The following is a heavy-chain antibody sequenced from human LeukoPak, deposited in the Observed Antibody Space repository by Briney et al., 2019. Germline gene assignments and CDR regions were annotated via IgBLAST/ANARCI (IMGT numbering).Heavy chain of an antibody. J-gene: IGHJ6*04. D-gene: IGHD3-10*01. CDR1: GGPISSGGYY. V-gene: IGHV4-31*03. CDR2: IYYSGST. CDR3: ARDPRPTDVLLWFGDSNYGMDV. Sequence: SETLSLTCTVSGGPISSGGYYWSWIRQHPGKGLEWIGYIYYSGSTYYNPSLKSRVTISVDTSKNQFSLKLSSVTAADTAVYYCARDPRPTDVLLWFGDSNYGMDVWGKGTTVTVSS.